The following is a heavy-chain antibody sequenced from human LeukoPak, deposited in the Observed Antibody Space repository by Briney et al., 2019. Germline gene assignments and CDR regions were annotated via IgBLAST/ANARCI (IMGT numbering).Heavy chain of an antibody. D-gene: IGHD3-10*01. CDR2: ISSSSSTI. CDR1: GFTFSSYS. J-gene: IGHJ3*02. CDR3: ARDLVGRFSRGSFDI. Sequence: GGSLRLSCAASGFTFSSYSMNWVRQAPGKGLEWVSYISSSSSTIYYADSVKGRFTISRDNAKNSLYLQMNSLRAEDTAVYYCARDLVGRFSRGSFDIWGQGTMVTVSS. V-gene: IGHV3-48*01.